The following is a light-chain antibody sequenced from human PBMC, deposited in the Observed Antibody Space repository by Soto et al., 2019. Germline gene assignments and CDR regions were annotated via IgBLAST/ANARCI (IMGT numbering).Light chain of an antibody. CDR1: QSVNRC. J-gene: IGKJ1*01. CDR2: DAS. V-gene: IGKV3-11*01. Sequence: EIVLTQSPATLSLSPGERASLSCRASQSVNRCLAWYQQKPGQAPRLLIYDASNRATGIPARFSGSGSGTDFTLTISSLEPEDFAVYYCQQRGNWPPWTFGQGTKVEIK. CDR3: QQRGNWPPWT.